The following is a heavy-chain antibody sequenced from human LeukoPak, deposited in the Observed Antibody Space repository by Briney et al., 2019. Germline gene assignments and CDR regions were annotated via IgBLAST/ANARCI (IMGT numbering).Heavy chain of an antibody. J-gene: IGHJ4*02. D-gene: IGHD3-22*01. Sequence: PSETLSLTCTVSGGSISSGTYYWNWIRQPAGKGLEWIGRIYTSGSTNYNPSLKSRVTISVDTSKNQFSLKLSSVTAADTAVYYCASLDYYDSSGYLYYWGQGTLVTVSS. CDR1: GGSISSGTYY. CDR2: IYTSGST. CDR3: ASLDYYDSSGYLYY. V-gene: IGHV4-61*02.